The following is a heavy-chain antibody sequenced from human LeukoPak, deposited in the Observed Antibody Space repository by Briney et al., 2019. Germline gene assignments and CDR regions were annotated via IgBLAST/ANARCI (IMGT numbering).Heavy chain of an antibody. V-gene: IGHV1-46*01. CDR2: FNPSGSST. Sequence: ASVKVSCKASGYTFTSFYMHWGRQAPGQGLEWMGIFNPSGSSTTYAQKFQGRVTMTRDTSTSIVYMELSSLGSEDTAVYYCARAGENYYDFYYWGQGILVTVSS. CDR3: ARAGENYYDFYY. J-gene: IGHJ4*02. CDR1: GYTFTSFY. D-gene: IGHD1-26*01.